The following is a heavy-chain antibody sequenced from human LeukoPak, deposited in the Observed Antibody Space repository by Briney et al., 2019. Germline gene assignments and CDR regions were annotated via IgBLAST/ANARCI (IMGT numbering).Heavy chain of an antibody. J-gene: IGHJ4*02. D-gene: IGHD4-23*01. CDR2: IYYSGST. CDR1: GGSISSYY. Sequence: SETLSLTCTVSGGSISSYYWSWIRQPPGKGLEWIGYIYYSGSTNYNPSLKSRVTISVDTSKNQFSLKLSSVTAADTAVYYCARASTTVVTFFDYWGQGTLVTVSS. CDR3: ARASTTVVTFFDY. V-gene: IGHV4-59*01.